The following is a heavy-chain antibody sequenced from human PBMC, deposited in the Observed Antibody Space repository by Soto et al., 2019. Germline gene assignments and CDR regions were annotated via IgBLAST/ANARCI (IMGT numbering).Heavy chain of an antibody. J-gene: IGHJ4*02. CDR2: IYYSGST. CDR3: ARGRGTVTTVTTHLDD. CDR1: GGFI. V-gene: IGHV4-59*12. Sequence: PSETLSLTCTVSGGFIWGWIRQSPDKGLEWIGYIYYSGSTYYNPSLKSRVTISVDTSKNQFSLKLSSVTAADTAVYYCARGRGTVTTVTTHLDDWGQGTLVTVSS. D-gene: IGHD4-17*01.